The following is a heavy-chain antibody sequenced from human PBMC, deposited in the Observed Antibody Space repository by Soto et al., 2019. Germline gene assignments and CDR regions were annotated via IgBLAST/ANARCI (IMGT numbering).Heavy chain of an antibody. CDR3: ARHHRYCTGGSCYAIDS. V-gene: IGHV4-59*08. D-gene: IGHD2-15*01. Sequence: SETLSLTCTVSGVSISSYYWTWIRQPPGKEPEWIAYIYYTGSTSYNPSLKSRVTISLDTSKNQFSLNLSSVTAADTAVYYCARHHRYCTGGSCYAIDSWGQGTLVTVS. J-gene: IGHJ4*02. CDR1: GVSISSYY. CDR2: IYYTGST.